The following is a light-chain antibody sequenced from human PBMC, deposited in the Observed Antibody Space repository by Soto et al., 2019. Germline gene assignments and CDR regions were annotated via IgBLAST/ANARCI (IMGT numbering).Light chain of an antibody. CDR1: QGIGDT. CDR2: DTS. J-gene: IGKJ1*01. Sequence: MTQSASTLSLSQGEGVTLSCTANQGIGDTLAWYQHKTGQTPRLLIYDTSTRATGVPARFSGSRSGTDFTLAISRLEPEDFAVYYCQQYGSSLWTFGQGTKVDI. V-gene: IGKV3-20*01. CDR3: QQYGSSLWT.